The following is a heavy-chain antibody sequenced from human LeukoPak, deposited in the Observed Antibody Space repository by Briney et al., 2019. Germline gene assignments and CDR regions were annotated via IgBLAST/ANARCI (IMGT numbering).Heavy chain of an antibody. CDR1: GFTFSTYA. V-gene: IGHV3-23*01. J-gene: IGHJ4*02. CDR3: AKVASLYSSGLYFDY. Sequence: GGSLRLSCAASGFTFSTYAMSWVRQASGKGLEWVSGISGSGGSTYYADSVKGRFTISRDNSKNTLYLQMNSLRVEDTAVYYCAKVASLYSSGLYFDYWGQGTLVTVSS. CDR2: ISGSGGST. D-gene: IGHD6-19*01.